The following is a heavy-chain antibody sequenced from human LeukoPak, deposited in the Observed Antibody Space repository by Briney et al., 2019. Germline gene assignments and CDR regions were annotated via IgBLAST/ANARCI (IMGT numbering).Heavy chain of an antibody. CDR1: GVTLSSYS. D-gene: IGHD6-19*01. CDR2: ISSNSSDI. Sequence: VRCLRLSCAASGVTLSSYSMNCGREAPGKGLEWGSCISSNSSDIYYADSVKGRFPISRDNANNSLYLQMNSLTAEDTAVSDGARAQRYSSGWSDNWFDPWGQGTLVTVSS. J-gene: IGHJ5*02. V-gene: IGHV3-21*01. CDR3: ARAQRYSSGWSDNWFDP.